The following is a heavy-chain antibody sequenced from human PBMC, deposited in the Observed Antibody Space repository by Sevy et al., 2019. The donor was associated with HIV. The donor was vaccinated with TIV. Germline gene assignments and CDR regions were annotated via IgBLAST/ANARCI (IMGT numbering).Heavy chain of an antibody. CDR2: ISSSSSYI. Sequence: GGSLRLSCAASGFIFSNYNMNWVRQAPGKGLEWVSSISSSSSYIYYADLVKGRFTISRDNAKNSLYLQMNSLRAEDTAVYYCAGENYYDSEGYRFDYWGQGTLVTVSS. CDR1: GFIFSNYN. V-gene: IGHV3-21*01. J-gene: IGHJ4*02. D-gene: IGHD3-22*01. CDR3: AGENYYDSEGYRFDY.